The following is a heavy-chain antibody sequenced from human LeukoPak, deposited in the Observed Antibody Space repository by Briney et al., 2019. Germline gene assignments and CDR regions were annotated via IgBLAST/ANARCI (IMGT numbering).Heavy chain of an antibody. D-gene: IGHD3-16*01. CDR3: ARVEGGGRRGYWSDP. CDR2: SSTYNGNT. V-gene: IGHV1-18*01. CDR1: GYIFTSYG. J-gene: IGHJ5*02. Sequence: EASVKVSCKASGYIFTSYGISWVRQAPGLGLEWMGWSSTYNGNTNYAQKSQGRVTMTTDTSTSTAYMELRSLTSDDTAVYYCARVEGGGRRGYWSDPWGQGTLVTVSS.